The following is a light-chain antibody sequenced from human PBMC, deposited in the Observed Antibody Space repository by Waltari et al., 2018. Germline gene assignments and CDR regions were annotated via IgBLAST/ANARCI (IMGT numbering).Light chain of an antibody. CDR1: QRVSRA. J-gene: IGKJ1*01. CDR3: QHYVNLPVT. CDR2: AAS. Sequence: EIVLTQSPGTLSLSPGERATLSCRASQRVSRALAWYQQKPGQAPRLLIYAASTRATGVPDRFSCRGSGTDFSLTISRLDPEDFAVYYCQHYVNLPVTFGQGTKVEI. V-gene: IGKV3-20*01.